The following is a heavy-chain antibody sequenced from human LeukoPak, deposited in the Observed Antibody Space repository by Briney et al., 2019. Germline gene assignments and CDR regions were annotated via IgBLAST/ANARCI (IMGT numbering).Heavy chain of an antibody. J-gene: IGHJ5*02. Sequence: GGSLRLSCAASGFTFSSCAMSWVRQAPGKGLVWVSRINPDGTSTSYADSVKGRFTISRDNAKNTVDLQMNSLRGEDTAVYYYARDAGDCGGDCPRWFDPWGQGTLVTVSS. D-gene: IGHD2-21*02. V-gene: IGHV3-74*01. CDR2: INPDGTST. CDR3: ARDAGDCGGDCPRWFDP. CDR1: GFTFSSCA.